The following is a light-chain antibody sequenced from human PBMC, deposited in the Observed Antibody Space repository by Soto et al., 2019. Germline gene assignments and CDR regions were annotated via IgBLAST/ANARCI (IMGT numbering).Light chain of an antibody. J-gene: IGLJ3*02. CDR1: SSDVGGYDH. V-gene: IGLV2-14*03. Sequence: QSALTQPASVSGSPGQSITITCTGTSSDVGGYDHVSWYQQHPGKAPKLIIYDVTVRPSGISRRFSGSKSDNTASLAVSGLQPEDEPDYYCSSYTNKDTLLFGGGTKLTVL. CDR2: DVT. CDR3: SSYTNKDTLL.